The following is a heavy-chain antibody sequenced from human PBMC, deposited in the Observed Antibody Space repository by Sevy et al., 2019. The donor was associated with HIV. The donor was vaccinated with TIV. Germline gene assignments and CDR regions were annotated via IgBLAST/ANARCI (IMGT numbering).Heavy chain of an antibody. Sequence: SETLSLTCAVSGYSISSGYQWGWIRQPPGKGLEWIGTIYHSGSTYYNPSLKSRVTISVDTSKNQFCLKLNSMTAADTAVYFCARVAAYWGQGILVTVSS. V-gene: IGHV4-38-2*01. CDR2: IYHSGST. CDR3: ARVAAY. CDR1: GYSISSGYQ. J-gene: IGHJ4*02. D-gene: IGHD6-25*01.